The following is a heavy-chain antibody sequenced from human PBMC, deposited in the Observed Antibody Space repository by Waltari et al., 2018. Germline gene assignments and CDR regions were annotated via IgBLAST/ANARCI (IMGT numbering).Heavy chain of an antibody. CDR1: GFTFSTYS. CDR3: AKSRGSYSLDY. CDR2: ISGSGTST. V-gene: IGHV3-23*01. D-gene: IGHD1-26*01. J-gene: IGHJ4*02. Sequence: EVQLLESGGGLVQPGGSLRLSCAASGFTFSTYSMNWVRQAPGKGREWVSGISGSGTSTYYADSVKGRFTISRDNSKNTLYLQMNSLRAEDTAVYYCAKSRGSYSLDYWGQGTLVTVSS.